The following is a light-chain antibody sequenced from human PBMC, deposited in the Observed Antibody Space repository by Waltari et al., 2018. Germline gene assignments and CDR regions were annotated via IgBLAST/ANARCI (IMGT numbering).Light chain of an antibody. CDR2: KTF. J-gene: IGKJ2*03. V-gene: IGKV1-5*03. CDR1: QSISTS. Sequence: DIQLTQSPSTLSASVGDRVPITCRASQSISTSLAWFQQKPGNPPKLLIYKTFNLERGVPSRFSGSGSGTEFTLTITSLQPDDFATYYCQQYSSSSMFSFGQGTKLEIK. CDR3: QQYSSSSMFS.